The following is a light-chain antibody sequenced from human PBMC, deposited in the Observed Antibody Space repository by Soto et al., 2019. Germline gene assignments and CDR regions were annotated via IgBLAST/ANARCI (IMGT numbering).Light chain of an antibody. Sequence: QSVLTQPPSVSGAPGQRVTISCTGSSSNFGAGYDVHWYQQLPGTAPKLLIYGNSNRPSGVPDRFSGSKSGTSASLAITGLQAEDEADYYCQYYDSRRSGWVFGTGTKVTVL. CDR2: GNS. CDR1: SSNFGAGYD. CDR3: QYYDSRRSGWV. V-gene: IGLV1-40*01. J-gene: IGLJ1*01.